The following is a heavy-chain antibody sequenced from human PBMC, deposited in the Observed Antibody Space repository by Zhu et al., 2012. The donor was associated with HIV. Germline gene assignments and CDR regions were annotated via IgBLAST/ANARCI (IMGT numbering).Heavy chain of an antibody. V-gene: IGHV4-30-4*08. CDR1: GGSISSGDYY. J-gene: IGHJ6*03. CDR3: ARADGSGTYYYYYMDV. Sequence: QVQLQESGPGLVKPSQTLSLTCTVSGGSISSGDYYWSWIRQPPGKGLEWIAYIHHSGTTYYNPSLKSRPSISIDTSKNQFSLRLSSVSAADTAVYFCARADGSGTYYYYYMDVWGKGTTVTASS. CDR2: IHHSGTT. D-gene: IGHD3-10*01.